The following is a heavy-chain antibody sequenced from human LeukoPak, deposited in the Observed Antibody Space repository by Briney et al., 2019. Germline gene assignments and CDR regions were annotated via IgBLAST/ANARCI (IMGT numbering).Heavy chain of an antibody. CDR2: IYTSGST. CDR1: GGSISSGSYY. CDR3: ARETDSSGYYYWFDP. D-gene: IGHD3-22*01. J-gene: IGHJ5*02. V-gene: IGHV4-61*02. Sequence: SETLSLTCTVSGGSISSGSYYWSWIRQPAGKGLEWIGRIYTSGSTNYNPSLKSRGTISVDTSKNQSSLKLSSVTAADTAVYYCARETDSSGYYYWFDPWGQGTLVTVSS.